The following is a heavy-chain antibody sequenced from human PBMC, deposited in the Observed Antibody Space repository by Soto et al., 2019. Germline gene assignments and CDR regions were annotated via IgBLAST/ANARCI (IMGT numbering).Heavy chain of an antibody. V-gene: IGHV1-18*01. CDR3: ARDQRAAVAGHDAFDI. J-gene: IGHJ3*02. Sequence: GASVKVSCKASGYTFTSYGISWVRQAPGQGLEWMGWISAYNGNTNYAQKLQGRVTMTTDTSTSTAYMELRSLRSDDTAVYYCARDQRAAVAGHDAFDIWGQGTMVTVSS. D-gene: IGHD6-19*01. CDR2: ISAYNGNT. CDR1: GYTFTSYG.